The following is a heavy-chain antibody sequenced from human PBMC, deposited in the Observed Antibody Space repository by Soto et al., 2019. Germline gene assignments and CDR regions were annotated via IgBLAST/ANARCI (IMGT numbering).Heavy chain of an antibody. J-gene: IGHJ4*02. CDR3: ARDSYCSGGSCYSGYFDY. Sequence: QVQLVQSGAEVKKPGASVKVSCKASGYTFTSYGISWVRQAPGQGLEWMGWISDYNGNTNYAQKLQGRVTMTTDTSTSTAYMELRSLRSDDTAVYYGARDSYCSGGSCYSGYFDYWGQGTLVTVSS. D-gene: IGHD2-15*01. V-gene: IGHV1-18*01. CDR2: ISDYNGNT. CDR1: GYTFTSYG.